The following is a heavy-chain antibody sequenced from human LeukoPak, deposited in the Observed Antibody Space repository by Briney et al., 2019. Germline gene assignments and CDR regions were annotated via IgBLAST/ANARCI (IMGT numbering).Heavy chain of an antibody. V-gene: IGHV3-20*01. D-gene: IGHD2-8*02. CDR2: FNWDSTST. CDR3: ARDLKYCTGGMCYFTAVADS. Sequence: PGGSLRLSCATSGFIFDHFGMNWVRQVPGKGLEWVSGFNWDSTSTNYVDSVRGRFTISRDNAKNSLYLQMNSLRVEDTAFYHCARDLKYCTGGMCYFTAVADSWGQGTLVTVSS. CDR1: GFIFDHFG. J-gene: IGHJ4*02.